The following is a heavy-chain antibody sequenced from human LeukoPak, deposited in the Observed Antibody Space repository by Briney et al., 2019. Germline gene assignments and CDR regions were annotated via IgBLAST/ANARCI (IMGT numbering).Heavy chain of an antibody. J-gene: IGHJ3*02. CDR1: GGTFSSYA. D-gene: IGHD1-26*01. Sequence: ASVKVSCKASGGTFSSYAIGWVRQAPGQGLEWMGGIIPIFGTANYAQKFQGRVTITADESTSTAYMELSSLRSEDTAVYCCARDSGSYRSAFDIWGQGTMVTVSS. CDR2: IIPIFGTA. V-gene: IGHV1-69*13. CDR3: ARDSGSYRSAFDI.